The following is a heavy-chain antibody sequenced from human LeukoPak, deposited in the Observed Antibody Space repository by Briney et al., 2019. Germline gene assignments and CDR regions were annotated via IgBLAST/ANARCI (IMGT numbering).Heavy chain of an antibody. V-gene: IGHV3-21*01. Sequence: GGSLRLSCAASGFTFTSYSMNWVRQAPGKGLECVSSISSSGAYIYYADSVKGRFTISRDNAKKSLYLQMNSLRAEDTAIYYCVGNYYDSSGLDYWGQGTLVTVSS. CDR1: GFTFTSYS. J-gene: IGHJ4*02. CDR3: VGNYYDSSGLDY. CDR2: ISSSGAYI. D-gene: IGHD3-22*01.